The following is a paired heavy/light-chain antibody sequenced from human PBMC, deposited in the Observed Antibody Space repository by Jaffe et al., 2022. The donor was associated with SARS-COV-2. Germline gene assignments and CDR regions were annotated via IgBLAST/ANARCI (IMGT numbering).Light chain of an antibody. CDR3: QVWDSSTAV. Sequence: SYELTQPLSVSVALGQTARITCGGNNIGDKNVFWYQQKPGQAPVLVIYRNTNRPSEIPERLSGSNSGNTATLTISRAQAGDEADFYCQVWDSSTAVFGGGTKLTVL. V-gene: IGLV3-9*01. CDR2: RNT. J-gene: IGLJ2*01. CDR1: NIGDKN.
Heavy chain of an antibody. CDR1: GLTFSNMW. CDR2: IKDKGAGGTA. CDR3: TTGWRGGEDY. Sequence: VQLVESGGGLVKPGGSLRVSCAVSGLTFSNMWMSWSRQAPGKGLEWVGRIKDKGAGGTADYAAPVKGRFIISRDDSKNTLYLQMNSLKNEDTAVYFCTTGWRGGEDYWGQGTLVTVSS. J-gene: IGHJ4*02. V-gene: IGHV3-15*01. D-gene: IGHD3-10*01.